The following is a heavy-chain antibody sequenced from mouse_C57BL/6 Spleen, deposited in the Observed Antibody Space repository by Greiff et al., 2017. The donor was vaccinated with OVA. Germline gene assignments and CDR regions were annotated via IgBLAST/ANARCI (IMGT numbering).Heavy chain of an antibody. Sequence: QVQLQQPGAELVKPGASVKMSCKASGYTFTSYWITWVKQRPGQGLEWIGDIYPGSGSTNYNEKFKSKATLTVDTSSSTAYMQLSSLTSEDSAVYYCARGGNWDDYFDDWGQGTTLTVSS. D-gene: IGHD4-1*01. J-gene: IGHJ2*01. CDR2: IYPGSGST. V-gene: IGHV1-55*01. CDR3: ARGGNWDDYFDD. CDR1: GYTFTSYW.